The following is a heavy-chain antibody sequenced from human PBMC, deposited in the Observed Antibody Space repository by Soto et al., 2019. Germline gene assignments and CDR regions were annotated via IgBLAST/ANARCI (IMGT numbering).Heavy chain of an antibody. D-gene: IGHD3-22*01. Sequence: GESLKISCKGSGYSFTSYWISWVRQMPGKGLEWMGRIDPSDSYTNYSPSFQGHVTISADKSISTAYLQWSSLKASDTAMYYCARGGYYDSSGYYYVGSYYYYGMDVWGQGTTVTVSS. CDR3: ARGGYYDSSGYYYVGSYYYYGMDV. CDR2: IDPSDSYT. CDR1: GYSFTSYW. V-gene: IGHV5-10-1*01. J-gene: IGHJ6*02.